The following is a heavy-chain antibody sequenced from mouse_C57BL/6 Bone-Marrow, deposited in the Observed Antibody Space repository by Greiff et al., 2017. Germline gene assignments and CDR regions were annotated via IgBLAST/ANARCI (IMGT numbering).Heavy chain of an antibody. CDR1: GFSLSTSGMG. J-gene: IGHJ2*01. D-gene: IGHD1-1*02. CDR3: ARRGWGYFDY. V-gene: IGHV8-12*01. CDR2: IYWDDDK. Sequence: QVTLKESGPGILQSSQTLSLTCSFSGFSLSTSGMGVSWIRQPSGKGLEWLAHIYWDDDKRYNPSLKSRLTISKDTSRNQVFLKITSVDTADTATYYCARRGWGYFDYWGQGTTLTVSS.